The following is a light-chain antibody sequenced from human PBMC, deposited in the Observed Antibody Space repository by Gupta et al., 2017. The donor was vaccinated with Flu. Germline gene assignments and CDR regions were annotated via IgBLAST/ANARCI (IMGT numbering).Light chain of an antibody. V-gene: IGKV1-5*03. CDR3: QRKSRHMGE. Sequence: DIQISHSPSTLSASVGDRVTITCRASQTISSWLACHQQKPGKAPNLLIYKASTSENGVPSRFSGSGSATYITLTISIRPPDDSANYYCQRKSRHMGEFGPGTKVEIK. CDR1: QTISSW. CDR2: KAS. J-gene: IGKJ1*01.